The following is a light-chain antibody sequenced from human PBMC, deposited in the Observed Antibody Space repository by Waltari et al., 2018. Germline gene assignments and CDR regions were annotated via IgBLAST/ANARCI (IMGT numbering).Light chain of an antibody. V-gene: IGKV4-1*01. CDR3: QQYLTLPYS. CDR1: QSVLYRSNYKNY. Sequence: ELTQSPDSLPVTLGDRATINCKSSQSVLYRSNYKNYLAWFQQKPGQPPKLLIRWASTRESGVPDRFSGSGSDTDFTLTISSLQAEDVAVYYCQQYLTLPYSFGQGTKLEIK. J-gene: IGKJ2*03. CDR2: WAS.